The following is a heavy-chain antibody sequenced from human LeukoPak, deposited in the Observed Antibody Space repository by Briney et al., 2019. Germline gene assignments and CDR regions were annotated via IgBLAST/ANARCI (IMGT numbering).Heavy chain of an antibody. D-gene: IGHD6-6*01. CDR1: GFTVSSNS. J-gene: IGHJ4*02. Sequence: PGGSLRLSCTVSGFTVSSNSMSWVRQAPGKGLEWVSFIYSGGNTHYSDSVKGRFTISRDNSKNTLYLQMNSLRAEDTAVYYCAKLGKAARFHLFPYYFDYWGQGTLVTVSS. V-gene: IGHV3-53*01. CDR2: IYSGGNT. CDR3: AKLGKAARFHLFPYYFDY.